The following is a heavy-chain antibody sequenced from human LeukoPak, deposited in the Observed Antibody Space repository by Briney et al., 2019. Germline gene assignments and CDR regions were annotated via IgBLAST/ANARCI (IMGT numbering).Heavy chain of an antibody. J-gene: IGHJ4*02. CDR2: IRSKTAGGTT. D-gene: IGHD1-26*01. V-gene: IGHV3-15*01. Sequence: GGSLRLSCAASGFTFRNASMSWVRQAPGKGLEWVGRIRSKTAGGTTDYAAPVKGRFTISRDDSKNTLYLQMNSLKTEDTAVYYCTTDYIVGATTGGYWGQGTLVTVSS. CDR3: TTDYIVGATTGGY. CDR1: GFTFRNAS.